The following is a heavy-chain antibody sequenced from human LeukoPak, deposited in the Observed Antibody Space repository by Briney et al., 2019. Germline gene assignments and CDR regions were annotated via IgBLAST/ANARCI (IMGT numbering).Heavy chain of an antibody. Sequence: PGGSLRLSCAAFGFTFSSYWMNWARQAPGKGLEWVASINHNGNVNYYVDSVKGRFTISRDNAKNSLYLQMSNLRAEDTAVYFCARGGGLVVWGQGATVTVSS. CDR3: ARGGGLVV. D-gene: IGHD3-16*01. J-gene: IGHJ6*02. CDR2: INHNGNVN. CDR1: GFTFSSYW. V-gene: IGHV3-7*03.